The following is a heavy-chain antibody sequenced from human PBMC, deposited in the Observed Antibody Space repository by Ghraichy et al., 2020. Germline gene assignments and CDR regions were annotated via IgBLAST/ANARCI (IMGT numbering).Heavy chain of an antibody. CDR2: ISGSGGTT. V-gene: IGHV3-23*01. CDR3: AKDRAHNYDSSGYYVY. Sequence: GGSLRLSCAASGFTFSDYAMSWVRQVPGKGLEWVSVISGSGGTTYYADSVKGRFTISRDNSKTILYLQMNSLRVEDTAVYYCAKDRAHNYDSSGYYVYWGQGTLVTVSS. J-gene: IGHJ4*02. CDR1: GFTFSDYA. D-gene: IGHD3-22*01.